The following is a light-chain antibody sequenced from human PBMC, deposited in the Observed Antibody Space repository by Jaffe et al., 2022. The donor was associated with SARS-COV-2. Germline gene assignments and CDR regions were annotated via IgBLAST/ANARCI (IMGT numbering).Light chain of an antibody. Sequence: QSALTQPRSVSGSPEQSVTISCTGTSSDVGGYNYVSWYQQHPGKAPKLMIYDVSKRPSGVPDRFSGSKSDNTASLTISGLQAEDEADYYCCSYAGSSVYVFGTGTKVTVL. CDR3: CSYAGSSVYV. V-gene: IGLV2-11*01. CDR2: DVS. J-gene: IGLJ1*01. CDR1: SSDVGGYNY.